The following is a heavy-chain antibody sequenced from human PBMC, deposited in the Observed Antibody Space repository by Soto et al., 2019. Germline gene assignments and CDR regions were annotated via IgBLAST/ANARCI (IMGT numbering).Heavy chain of an antibody. CDR1: GCSISSNIYY. J-gene: IGHJ4*02. Sequence: SETLSLTCTVSGCSISSNIYYWGWIRQPTEKGLEWIGNIHYSGSTYYDSSLKSRVTISVDTSKNQFSLKLSSVTAADIALYYCASQHYYDSSGYYVVYWGQGTLVTVSS. CDR3: ASQHYYDSSGYYVVY. D-gene: IGHD3-22*01. V-gene: IGHV4-39*01. CDR2: IHYSGST.